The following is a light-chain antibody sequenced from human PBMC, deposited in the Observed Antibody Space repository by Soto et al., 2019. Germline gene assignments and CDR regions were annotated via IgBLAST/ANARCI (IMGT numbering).Light chain of an antibody. V-gene: IGKV1-39*01. CDR3: QQSSSIPYT. Sequence: DIQITQSPSSLSASVGDRVTITCRSSQSITTYLNWYQQKPGEAPQLLIYVASSLQSGVPSRFSGSGSGTDFALTISSLQPEDFASYYCQQSSSIPYTFGQGTKVDIK. CDR2: VAS. J-gene: IGKJ2*01. CDR1: QSITTY.